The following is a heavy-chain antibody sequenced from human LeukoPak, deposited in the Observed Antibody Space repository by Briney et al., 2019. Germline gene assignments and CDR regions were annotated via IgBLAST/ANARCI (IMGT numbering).Heavy chain of an antibody. V-gene: IGHV3-21*01. CDR3: ARDSTIVGATTSDY. D-gene: IGHD1-26*01. J-gene: IGHJ4*02. CDR2: ISSSTSYI. CDR1: GFTFSSYS. Sequence: PGGSLRLSCAASGFTFSSYSMNWVRQAPGKGPESLSSISSSTSYIYYADSVKGRLPTSRANAKNSLYLQMNSLRAEDTAVYYCARDSTIVGATTSDYWGQGTLVTVSS.